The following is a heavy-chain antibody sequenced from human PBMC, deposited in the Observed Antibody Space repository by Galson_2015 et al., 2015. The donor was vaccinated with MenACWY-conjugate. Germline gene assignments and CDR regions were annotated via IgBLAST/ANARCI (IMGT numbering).Heavy chain of an antibody. CDR1: GFIFNTYW. D-gene: IGHD1-26*01. CDR2: INPGGSST. J-gene: IGHJ4*02. CDR3: AKTRGASLFFYS. Sequence: SLRLSCAASGFIFNTYWMHWVRQAPGKGLVWVSRINPGGSSTTYADSVKDRFTISRDNAKNTLYLQMNSLRPEDTAVFYCAKTRGASLFFYSWGQGPLVTVSS. V-gene: IGHV3-74*01.